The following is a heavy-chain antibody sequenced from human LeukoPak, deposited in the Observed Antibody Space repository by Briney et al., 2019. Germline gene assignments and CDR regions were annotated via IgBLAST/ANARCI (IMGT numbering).Heavy chain of an antibody. D-gene: IGHD3-22*01. CDR3: ARVGSGYYMGFDY. J-gene: IGHJ4*02. CDR2: MNPNSGNT. V-gene: IGHV1-8*03. CDR1: GYTFTGYY. Sequence: ASVKVSCKASGYTFTGYYMHWVRQAPGQGLEWMGWMNPNSGNTGYAQKFQGRVTITRNTSISTAYMELSSLRSEDTAVYYCARVGSGYYMGFDYWGQGTLVTVSS.